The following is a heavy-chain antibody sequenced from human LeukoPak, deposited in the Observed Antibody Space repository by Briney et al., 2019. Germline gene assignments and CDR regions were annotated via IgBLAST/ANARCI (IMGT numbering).Heavy chain of an antibody. CDR1: GGSFSGYY. J-gene: IGHJ4*02. CDR3: ARALGDGYNYGLYFDY. D-gene: IGHD5-24*01. V-gene: IGHV4-34*01. CDR2: INHSGST. Sequence: SETLSLTCAVYGGSFSGYYWSWIRQPPGKGLEWIGEINHSGSTNYNPSLKSRVTISVDTSKNQFSLKLSSVTAADTAAYYCARALGDGYNYGLYFDYWGQGTLVTVSS.